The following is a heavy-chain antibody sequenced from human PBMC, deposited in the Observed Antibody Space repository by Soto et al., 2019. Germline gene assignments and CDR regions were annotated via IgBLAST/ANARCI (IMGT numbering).Heavy chain of an antibody. D-gene: IGHD3-10*01. CDR1: GFAFSSYA. Sequence: QVQLVESGGGVVQPGRSLRLSCAASGFAFSSYAMHWVRQAPGKGLEWVAVISYDGSNKYYADSVKGRFTISRDNSKNTLYLQMHSLRAEETAVYYCARDLSGSGDWGQGTLVTVSP. CDR2: ISYDGSNK. CDR3: ARDLSGSGD. J-gene: IGHJ4*02. V-gene: IGHV3-30-3*01.